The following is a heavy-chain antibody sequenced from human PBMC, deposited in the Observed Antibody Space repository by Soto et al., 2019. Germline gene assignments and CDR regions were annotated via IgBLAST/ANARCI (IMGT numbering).Heavy chain of an antibody. D-gene: IGHD2-15*01. CDR2: ISAYNDNT. V-gene: IGHV1-18*01. J-gene: IGHJ3*02. Sequence: ASVKVSCKPSGYTFSSYALSWVRQAPGQGLEWMGWISAYNDNTNYVQKLQGRVTMTTDTSTSTAYMELRSLRSDDTAVYYCARGTGGNWAAFDIWGQGTMVTVSS. CDR3: ARGTGGNWAAFDI. CDR1: GYTFSSYA.